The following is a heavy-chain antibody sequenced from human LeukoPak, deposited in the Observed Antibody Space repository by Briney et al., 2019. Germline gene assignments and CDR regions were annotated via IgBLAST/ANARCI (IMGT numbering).Heavy chain of an antibody. CDR1: GFTFSDHY. D-gene: IGHD3-22*01. Sequence: GGSLRLSCAASGFTFSDHYMDWVRQAPGKGLEWVGRTRNKANSYTTEYAASVKDRFTMSRDDSKNSVYLQMNSLKTEDTAVYSCARVGNSGGYYNPLDYWGQGTLVTVSS. V-gene: IGHV3-72*01. CDR2: TRNKANSYTT. CDR3: ARVGNSGGYYNPLDY. J-gene: IGHJ4*02.